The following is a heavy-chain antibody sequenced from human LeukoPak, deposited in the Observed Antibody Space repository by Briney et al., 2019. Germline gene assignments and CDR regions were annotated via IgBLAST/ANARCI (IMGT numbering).Heavy chain of an antibody. CDR3: ARGRGYCSGGSCSYDAFDI. D-gene: IGHD2-15*01. V-gene: IGHV6-1*01. Sequence: SQTLSLTCAISGDSVSSNSAAWNWIRQSPSRGLEWLGRTYYRSKCINDYAVSVKSRITINPDTSKNQFSLQLNSVTPEDTAVYYCARGRGYCSGGSCSYDAFDIWGQGTMVTVSS. CDR2: TYYRSKCIN. CDR1: GDSVSSNSAA. J-gene: IGHJ3*02.